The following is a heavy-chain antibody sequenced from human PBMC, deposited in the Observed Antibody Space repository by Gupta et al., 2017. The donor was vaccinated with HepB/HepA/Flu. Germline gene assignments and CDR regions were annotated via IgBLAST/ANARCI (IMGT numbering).Heavy chain of an antibody. D-gene: IGHD3-22*01. CDR1: GFTFSRTY. J-gene: IGHJ4*02. CDR3: ARARYYYDSSGSHYFDY. Sequence: EVQLVESGGGLIQPGGSLRPSCAASGFTFSRTYMRWFRQAPGKGLEWVSVIYSGGSTYYADSVKGRFTISRDNSKNTLYLQMNSLRAEDTAVYYCARARYYYDSSGSHYFDYWGQVTLVTVSS. V-gene: IGHV3-53*01. CDR2: IYSGGST.